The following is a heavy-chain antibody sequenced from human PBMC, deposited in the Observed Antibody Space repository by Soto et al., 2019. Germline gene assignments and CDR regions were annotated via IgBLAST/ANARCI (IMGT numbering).Heavy chain of an antibody. D-gene: IGHD1-26*01. V-gene: IGHV3-23*01. J-gene: IGHJ1*01. CDR3: AKHPKVGSRSLYFQH. CDR2: ISGSGGST. CDR1: GFTFSSYA. Sequence: EVQLLESGGGLVQPGGSLRLSCAASGFTFSSYAMSWVRQAPGKGLEWVSAISGSGGSTYSADSVKGRFTISRDNSKNTLYLQMNSLRAEYTAVYYCAKHPKVGSRSLYFQHWGQGTLVTVSS.